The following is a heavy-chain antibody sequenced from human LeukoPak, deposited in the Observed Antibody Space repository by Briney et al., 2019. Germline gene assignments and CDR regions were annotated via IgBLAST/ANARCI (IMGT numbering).Heavy chain of an antibody. J-gene: IGHJ6*03. V-gene: IGHV3-7*01. D-gene: IGHD3-10*01. CDR1: GFTFNNYW. CDR3: ARVRSGSLYYYYYMDV. Sequence: PGGSLRLSCTASGFTFNNYWMTWVRQAPGKGLEWVANIKQDGSEKYYVDSVKGRFTISRDNAKNSVDLQMNSLRAEDTAFYYCARVRSGSLYYYYYMDVWGTGTTVTVSS. CDR2: IKQDGSEK.